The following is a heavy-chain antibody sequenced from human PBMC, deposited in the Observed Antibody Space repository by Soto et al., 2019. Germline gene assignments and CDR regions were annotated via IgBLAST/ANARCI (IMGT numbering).Heavy chain of an antibody. CDR1: GDSISSPDYY. J-gene: IGHJ1*01. D-gene: IGHD1-1*01. CDR3: ARDISFGAYDL. CDR2: VYYRGSI. V-gene: IGHV4-30-4*01. Sequence: PSETLSLTCTVSGDSISSPDYYWSWIRQAPGKGLELIGYVYYRGSIYYTPSFESRVSISIDTSKNQFSLRLTSVTAADSAVYFCARDISFGAYDLWGQGTLVTVSS.